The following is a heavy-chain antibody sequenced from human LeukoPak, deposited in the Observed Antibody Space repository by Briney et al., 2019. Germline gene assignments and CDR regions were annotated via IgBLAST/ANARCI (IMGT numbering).Heavy chain of an antibody. CDR2: ISGSGGST. Sequence: GGSLRLSCAASGFTFSSYAMSWVRQAPGKGLEWVSAISGSGGSTYYADSVKGRFTISIDNSKNTLYLQMNSLRAEDTAVYYCACSSAAAGTWAHYYYYYGMDVWGQGTTVTVSS. CDR3: ACSSAAAGTWAHYYYYYGMDV. V-gene: IGHV3-23*01. J-gene: IGHJ6*02. CDR1: GFTFSSYA. D-gene: IGHD6-13*01.